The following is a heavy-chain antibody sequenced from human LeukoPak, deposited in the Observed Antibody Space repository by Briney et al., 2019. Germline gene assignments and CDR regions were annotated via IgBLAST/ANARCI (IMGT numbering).Heavy chain of an antibody. CDR3: AKDENYLWGSYRFGN. CDR1: GFTFSSYA. CDR2: ISYHGSNK. Sequence: GGSLRLSCAASGFTFSSYAMHWVRQAPGKGLEWVAVISYHGSNKYYADSVKGRFTISRDNSKNTLYLQMNSLRAEDTAVYYCAKDENYLWGSYRFGNWGQGTLVTVSS. J-gene: IGHJ4*02. D-gene: IGHD3-16*02. V-gene: IGHV3-30-3*01.